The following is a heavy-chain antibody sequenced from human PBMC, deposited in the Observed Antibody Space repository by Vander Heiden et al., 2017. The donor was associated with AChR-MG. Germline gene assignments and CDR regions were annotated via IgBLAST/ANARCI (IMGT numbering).Heavy chain of an antibody. V-gene: IGHV5-51*03. J-gene: IGHJ4*02. Sequence: EVQLVQSGAEVKKPGASLKISCPGSGYSFPGYWIGWVRQTAGKGLEWMGIIYPGDSDTTYSPSFQGQVTISVDTSISTAYLQWSSLQASDTAVYYCARREGAIIDYWGQGTLVIVSS. CDR1: GYSFPGYW. CDR2: IYPGDSDT. CDR3: ARREGAIIDY. D-gene: IGHD1-26*01.